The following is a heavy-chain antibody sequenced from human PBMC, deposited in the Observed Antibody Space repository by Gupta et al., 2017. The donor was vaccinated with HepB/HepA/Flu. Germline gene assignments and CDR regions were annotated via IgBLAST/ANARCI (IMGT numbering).Heavy chain of an antibody. Sequence: GAEVKKPGESLKISCKGSGSSFTDYWIGWVRQMPGKGLEWMGIIYPRDSDTRYSPSFQGQVTISADKSNNTAYLQWSSLQASDTAMYYCARGGGNSYTTFDYWGQGAPVTVSS. D-gene: IGHD3-16*01. J-gene: IGHJ4*02. CDR2: IYPRDSDT. V-gene: IGHV5-51*01. CDR1: GSSFTDYW. CDR3: ARGGGNSYTTFDY.